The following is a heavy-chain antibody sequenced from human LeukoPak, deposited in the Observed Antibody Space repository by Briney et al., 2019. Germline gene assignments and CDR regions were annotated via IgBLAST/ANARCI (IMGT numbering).Heavy chain of an antibody. D-gene: IGHD3-22*01. CDR1: GFTFSGYS. Sequence: PGGSLRLSCAASGFTFSGYSMNWVRQAPGKGLEWVSSISSSSSYIYYADSVKGRFTISRDNAKNSLYLQMNSLRAEDTAVYYCARDSAYDSSGFDYWGQGTLVTVSS. J-gene: IGHJ4*02. CDR3: ARDSAYDSSGFDY. V-gene: IGHV3-21*01. CDR2: ISSSSSYI.